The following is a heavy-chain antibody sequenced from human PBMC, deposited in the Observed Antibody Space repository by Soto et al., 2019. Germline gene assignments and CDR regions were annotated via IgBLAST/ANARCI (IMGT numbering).Heavy chain of an antibody. J-gene: IGHJ6*02. V-gene: IGHV1-8*01. CDR3: ARGIREGYDFWSGYEYYYGMDV. Sequence: VASVKVSCKASGYTFTSYDINWVRQATGQGLEWMGWMNPNSGNTGYAQKFQGRVTMTRNTSISTAYMELSSLRSEDTAVYYCARGIREGYDFWSGYEYYYGMDVWGQGTTVTVSS. D-gene: IGHD3-3*01. CDR2: MNPNSGNT. CDR1: GYTFTSYD.